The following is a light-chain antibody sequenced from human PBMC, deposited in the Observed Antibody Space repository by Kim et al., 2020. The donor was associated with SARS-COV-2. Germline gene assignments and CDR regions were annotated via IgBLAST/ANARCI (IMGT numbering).Light chain of an antibody. CDR2: AAS. CDR1: KGISSY. CDR3: QQYYSFPRT. J-gene: IGKJ1*01. Sequence: ASTGDRVTISSRMSKGISSYLAWYQQKPGKAPELLIYAASTLQNGVPSRCSSSGSGTDFTLTISCLQSEDFATYYCQQYYSFPRTFGQGTKVDIK. V-gene: IGKV1D-8*02.